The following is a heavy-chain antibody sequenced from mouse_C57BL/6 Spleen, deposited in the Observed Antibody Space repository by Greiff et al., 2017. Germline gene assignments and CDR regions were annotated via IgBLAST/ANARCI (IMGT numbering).Heavy chain of an antibody. Sequence: QVQLKESGAELVRPGASVKLSCKASGYTFTDYYINWVKQRPGQGLEWIARIYPGSGNTYYNEKFKGKATLTAEKSSSTAYMQLSSLTSEDSAVYFCARSKDGYYWYYAMDYWGQGTSVTVSS. V-gene: IGHV1-76*01. J-gene: IGHJ4*01. CDR1: GYTFTDYY. CDR3: ARSKDGYYWYYAMDY. CDR2: IYPGSGNT. D-gene: IGHD2-3*01.